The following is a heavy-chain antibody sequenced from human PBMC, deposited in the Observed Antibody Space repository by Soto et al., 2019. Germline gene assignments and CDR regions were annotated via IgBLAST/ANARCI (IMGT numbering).Heavy chain of an antibody. Sequence: GGSLRLSCAVSGFSFSDYFMSWIRQVPGKGLEWVAYISSSGGATFYADSVKGRFTISRDNAKDSLYLQMNSLRAGDTAVYFCARTRFHYALWWGQGTQVTVS. J-gene: IGHJ4*02. CDR3: ARTRFHYALW. CDR2: ISSSGGAT. D-gene: IGHD3-16*01. CDR1: GFSFSDYF. V-gene: IGHV3-11*01.